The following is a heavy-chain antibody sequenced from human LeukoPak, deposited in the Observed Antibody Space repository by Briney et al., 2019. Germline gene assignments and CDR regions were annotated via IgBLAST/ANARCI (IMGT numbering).Heavy chain of an antibody. D-gene: IGHD3-10*01. CDR1: GFTVSSNY. Sequence: QPGGSLRLSCAASGFTVSSNYMNWVRQAPGKGLEWVSVIYSGGSTYYADSVKGRFTISRDNSKNTLYLQMNSLRAEDTAVYYCASDNDSGSRRGAFDIWGQGTMVTVSS. V-gene: IGHV3-66*01. CDR2: IYSGGST. J-gene: IGHJ3*02. CDR3: ASDNDSGSRRGAFDI.